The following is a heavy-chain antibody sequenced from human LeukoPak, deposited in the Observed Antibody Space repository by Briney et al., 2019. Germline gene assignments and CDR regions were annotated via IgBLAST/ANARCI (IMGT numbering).Heavy chain of an antibody. CDR3: AKGYCSSTSCPADY. CDR1: GYSISSGYY. Sequence: SETLSLTCTVSGYSISSGYYWGWIRQPPGKGLEWIGSIYHGGNSYYDPSLKSRVTISVDTSKNQFSLKLSSVTAADTAVYYCAKGYCSSTSCPADYWGQGILVTVSS. D-gene: IGHD2-2*01. J-gene: IGHJ4*02. CDR2: IYHGGNS. V-gene: IGHV4-38-2*02.